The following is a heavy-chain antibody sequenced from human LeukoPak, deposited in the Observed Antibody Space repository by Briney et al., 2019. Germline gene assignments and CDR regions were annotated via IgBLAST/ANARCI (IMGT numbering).Heavy chain of an antibody. CDR2: ISYDGSNK. Sequence: PGRFLRLSCAASGFTFSSYAMHWVPQAPGEGLEVVAVISYDGSNKYYADSVKGRFTISRDNSKNTLYLQMNSLRAEDTAVYYCARGKWAPFDWLPGYYYYYGMDVWGQGTTVTVSS. D-gene: IGHD3-9*01. CDR1: GFTFSSYA. V-gene: IGHV3-30*04. J-gene: IGHJ6*02. CDR3: ARGKWAPFDWLPGYYYYYGMDV.